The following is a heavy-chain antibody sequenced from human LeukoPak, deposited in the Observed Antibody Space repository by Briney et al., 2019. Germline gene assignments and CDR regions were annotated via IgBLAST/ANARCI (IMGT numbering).Heavy chain of an antibody. CDR3: ARDLAATSYWFDP. D-gene: IGHD2-15*01. CDR1: GYTFTSYA. V-gene: IGHV1-3*01. CDR2: INAGNGNT. J-gene: IGHJ5*02. Sequence: GASVKGSCKASGYTFTSYAMHWVRQAPGQRLEWMGWINAGNGNTKYSQKFQGRVTITRDTSASTAYMELSSLRSEDTAVYYCARDLAATSYWFDPWGQGTLVTVSS.